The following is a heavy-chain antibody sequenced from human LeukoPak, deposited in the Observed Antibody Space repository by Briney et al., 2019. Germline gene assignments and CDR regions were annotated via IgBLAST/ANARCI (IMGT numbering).Heavy chain of an antibody. CDR2: ISSSSSTI. CDR3: AKDGGLNYYDSSGWFFFDY. J-gene: IGHJ4*02. CDR1: GFTFSSYS. Sequence: GGSLRLSCAASGFTFSSYSMNWVRQAPGKGLEWVSYISSSSSTIYYADSVKGRFTISRDNAKNSLYLQMNSLRAEDTAVYYCAKDGGLNYYDSSGWFFFDYWGQGTLVTVSS. D-gene: IGHD3-22*01. V-gene: IGHV3-48*01.